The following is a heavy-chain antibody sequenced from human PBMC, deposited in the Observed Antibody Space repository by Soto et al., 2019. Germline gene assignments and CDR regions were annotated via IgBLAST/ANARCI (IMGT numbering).Heavy chain of an antibody. V-gene: IGHV3-74*01. D-gene: IGHD1-1*01. Sequence: EVQLVESGGGLVQPGGSLRLSCAASGFTLSSYWMHWVRQAPGKGLVWVSRSNSDGSTTSYADSVRGRFAISRDNAKNTLYLPMNSLRAEDTAVYYCARDLSASTRHFDVWGQGTMVTVSS. CDR2: SNSDGSTT. CDR1: GFTLSSYW. J-gene: IGHJ3*01. CDR3: ARDLSASTRHFDV.